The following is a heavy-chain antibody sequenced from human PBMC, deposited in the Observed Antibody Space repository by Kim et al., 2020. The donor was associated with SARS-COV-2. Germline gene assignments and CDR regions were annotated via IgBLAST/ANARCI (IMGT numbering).Heavy chain of an antibody. CDR3: VKRAPSGNYVLDY. V-gene: IGHV3-23*01. J-gene: IGHJ4*02. Sequence: YAASVEGRFTISRDNSKNTLYLQMNNLRAEDTAVYYCVKRAPSGNYVLDYWGQGTLVTVSS. D-gene: IGHD1-26*01.